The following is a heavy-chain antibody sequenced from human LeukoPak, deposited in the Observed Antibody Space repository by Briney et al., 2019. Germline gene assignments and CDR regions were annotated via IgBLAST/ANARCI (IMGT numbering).Heavy chain of an antibody. CDR2: FHPVDGET. V-gene: IGHV1-24*01. Sequence: ASVKVSCKVSGYTLTELSMRWVRQAPGKGLEWMGGFHPVDGETIYARKFQGRVTMTEDTSTDTAYMELSSLRSEDTAVYYCATVLCRSSNCYLGAFDIWGQGTMVTVSS. CDR3: ATVLCRSSNCYLGAFDI. J-gene: IGHJ3*02. CDR1: GYTLTELS. D-gene: IGHD2-2*01.